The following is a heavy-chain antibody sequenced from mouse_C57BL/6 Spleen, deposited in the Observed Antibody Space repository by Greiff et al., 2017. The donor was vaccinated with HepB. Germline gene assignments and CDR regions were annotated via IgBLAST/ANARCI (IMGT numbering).Heavy chain of an antibody. D-gene: IGHD2-4*01. V-gene: IGHV5-4*01. CDR3: AREGIYYDYPAWFAY. J-gene: IGHJ3*01. CDR1: GFTFSSYA. Sequence: EVQGVESGGGLVKPGGSLKLSCAASGFTFSSYAMSWVRQTPEKRLEWVATISDGGSYTYYPDNVKGRFTISRDNAKNNLYLQMSHLKSKDTAMYYCAREGIYYDYPAWFAYWGQGTLVTVSA. CDR2: ISDGGSYT.